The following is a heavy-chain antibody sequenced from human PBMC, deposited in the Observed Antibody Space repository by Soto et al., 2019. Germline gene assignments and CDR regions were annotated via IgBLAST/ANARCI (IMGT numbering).Heavy chain of an antibody. CDR3: ARGPGSSDWRFSYYYMDV. CDR2: MNPNSGNT. J-gene: IGHJ6*02. CDR1: FTSYD. D-gene: IGHD6-19*01. Sequence: QVQLVQSGAEVKKPGASVKVSCTFTSYDINWVRQATGQGLEWMAWMNPNSGNTRYAQKFQGRVTMTRNTSNFTAYMELSSLRSEDTAVYSCARGPGSSDWRFSYYYMDVWGQGTTVTVSS. V-gene: IGHV1-8*01.